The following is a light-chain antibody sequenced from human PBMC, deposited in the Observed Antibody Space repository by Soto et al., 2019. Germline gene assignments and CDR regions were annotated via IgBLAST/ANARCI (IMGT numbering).Light chain of an antibody. J-gene: IGKJ1*01. CDR1: QSVSSN. CDR3: QQYSNWPPWT. V-gene: IGKV3-15*01. CDR2: GAS. Sequence: EIVMTQSPATLSVSPGERATLSCRASQSVSSNLAWYQQKPGQAPRLLIYGASTRATGIPARFSGSGSGTGCTLTISSLQSEDFAVYYCQQYSNWPPWTFGQGTKVEIK.